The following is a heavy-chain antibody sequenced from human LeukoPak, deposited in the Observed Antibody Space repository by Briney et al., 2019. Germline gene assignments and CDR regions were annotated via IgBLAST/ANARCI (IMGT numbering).Heavy chain of an antibody. Sequence: GGSLRLSCAASGFTFSNYDMHWVRQATGKGLEWVSAFHTAGDIHYSGSVKGRFATSRENAKNSFYLQMNNLRAGDTAVYFCARGSCSSRSCYKRVNGLDVWGQGTPVTVSS. CDR2: FHTAGDI. J-gene: IGHJ6*02. CDR1: GFTFSNYD. V-gene: IGHV3-13*01. CDR3: ARGSCSSRSCYKRVNGLDV. D-gene: IGHD2-2*01.